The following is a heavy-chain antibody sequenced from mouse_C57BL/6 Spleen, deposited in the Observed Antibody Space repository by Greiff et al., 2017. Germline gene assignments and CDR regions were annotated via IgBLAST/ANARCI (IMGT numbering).Heavy chain of an antibody. D-gene: IGHD2-2*01. Sequence: QVQLKQSGAELARPGASVKLSCKASGYTFTSYGISWVKQRTGQGLEWIGEIYPRSGNTDYNEKFKGKATLTADKSSSTAYMELLSLTSEDSAVYFCVTAYGYDVGDYAMDYWGQGTSVTVSS. CDR3: VTAYGYDVGDYAMDY. J-gene: IGHJ4*01. V-gene: IGHV1-81*01. CDR2: IYPRSGNT. CDR1: GYTFTSYG.